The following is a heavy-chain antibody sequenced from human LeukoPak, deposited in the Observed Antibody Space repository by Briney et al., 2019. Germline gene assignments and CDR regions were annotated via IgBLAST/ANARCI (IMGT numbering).Heavy chain of an antibody. CDR2: IKPDGSDK. CDR1: GFTFSSYW. D-gene: IGHD2-15*01. J-gene: IGHJ4*02. V-gene: IGHV3-7*01. CDR3: ARDSDVHCSGGSCTNFDY. Sequence: PGGSLRLSCAASGFTFSSYWMSWVRQAPGKGLEWVANIKPDGSDKYYVDSVKGRFTISRDNAKKSLYLQMNSLRAEDTAIYYCARDSDVHCSGGSCTNFDYWGQGTLVTVSS.